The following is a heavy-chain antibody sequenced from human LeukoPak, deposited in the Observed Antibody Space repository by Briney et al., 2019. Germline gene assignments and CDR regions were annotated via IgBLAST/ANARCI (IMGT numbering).Heavy chain of an antibody. CDR1: GFTFSSYW. CDR3: VTESYSNNWYY. J-gene: IGHJ4*02. D-gene: IGHD6-13*01. CDR2: INRDGSKP. Sequence: GGSLRLSCAASGFTFSSYWMLWVRQAPGEGLVWVSHINRDGSKPTYADSVKGRFTISRDNAKNTLYLQMNSLRAEDTAVYYCVTESYSNNWYYWGQGTLVTVSS. V-gene: IGHV3-74*01.